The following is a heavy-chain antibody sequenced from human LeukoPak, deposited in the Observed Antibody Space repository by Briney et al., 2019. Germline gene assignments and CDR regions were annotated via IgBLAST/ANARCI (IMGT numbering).Heavy chain of an antibody. CDR3: AREGILRSFDY. D-gene: IGHD5-12*01. Sequence: GGSLRLSCAASGFTFSSFWMTWVRRDPGKGLEWVANIKQDGSEKYFLDSVKGRFTISRDNDKTSLYLQMSNLRVEDTALYYCAREGILRSFDYWGQGTLVTVSS. CDR2: IKQDGSEK. CDR1: GFTFSSFW. V-gene: IGHV3-7*04. J-gene: IGHJ4*02.